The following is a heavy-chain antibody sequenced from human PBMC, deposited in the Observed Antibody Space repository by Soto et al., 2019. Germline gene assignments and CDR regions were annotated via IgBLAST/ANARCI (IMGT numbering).Heavy chain of an antibody. J-gene: IGHJ6*03. V-gene: IGHV1-69*04. D-gene: IGHD2-2*01. Sequence: SVKVSCKASGGTFSSYAISWVRQAPGQGLEWMGRIIPILGIANYAQKFQGRVTITADKSTSTAYMELSSLRSEDTAVYYCARGGSGIVVVPAAMRYYYSYMDVWGKGTTVPVS. CDR1: GGTFSSYA. CDR2: IIPILGIA. CDR3: ARGGSGIVVVPAAMRYYYSYMDV.